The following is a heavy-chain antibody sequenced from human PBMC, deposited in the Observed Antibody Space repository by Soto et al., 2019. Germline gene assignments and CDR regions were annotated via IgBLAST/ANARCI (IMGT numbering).Heavy chain of an antibody. CDR2: IYYSGST. V-gene: IGHV4-31*03. CDR1: GGSISSGGYY. CDR3: AGGHWNYPFDY. D-gene: IGHD1-7*01. J-gene: IGHJ4*02. Sequence: LSLTCPVSGGSISSGGYYWSWIRQHPGKGLEWIGYIYYSGSTYYNPSLKSRVTISVDTSKNQFSLKLSSVTAADTAVYYCAGGHWNYPFDYWGQGTLVTVSS.